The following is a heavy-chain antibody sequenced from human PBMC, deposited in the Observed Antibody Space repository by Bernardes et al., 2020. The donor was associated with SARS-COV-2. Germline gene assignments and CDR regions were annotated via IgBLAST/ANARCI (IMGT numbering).Heavy chain of an antibody. CDR3: ARGIVVVAATFFGYYGMDV. CDR2: INPNSGGT. Sequence: ASVKVSCKASGYTFTGYYMHWVRQAPGQGLEWMGWINPNSGGTNYAQKFQGWVTMTRDTSISTAYMELSRLRSDDTAVYYCARGIVVVAATFFGYYGMDVWGQGTTVTVSS. V-gene: IGHV1-2*04. D-gene: IGHD2-15*01. CDR1: GYTFTGYY. J-gene: IGHJ6*02.